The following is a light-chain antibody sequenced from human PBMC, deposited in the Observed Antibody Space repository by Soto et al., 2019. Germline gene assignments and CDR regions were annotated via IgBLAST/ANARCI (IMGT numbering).Light chain of an antibody. CDR1: SSDVGVYDY. J-gene: IGLJ3*02. CDR3: CSYADNYSWV. Sequence: QSALTQPASVSGSPGQSITISCTGTSSDVGVYDYVSWYQHHPGKAPKLMIYEVTSRPSGVSSRFSGSKSGNTASLTISGLQAEDEADYYCCSYADNYSWVFGGGTKLTVL. V-gene: IGLV2-14*01. CDR2: EVT.